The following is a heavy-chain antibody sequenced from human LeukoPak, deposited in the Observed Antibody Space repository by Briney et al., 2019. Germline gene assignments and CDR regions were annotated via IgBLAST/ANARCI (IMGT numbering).Heavy chain of an antibody. V-gene: IGHV7-4-1*01. J-gene: IGHJ4*02. CDR2: INTNTGNP. CDR3: ARGLYLLRYSGYESLLDY. CDR1: AYTFTSYA. D-gene: IGHD5-12*01. Sequence: ASVKVSCKTSAYTFTSYAMNWVRQAPGQGLEWMGWINTNTGNPTYAQDFTGRFVFSLDTSVSTAYLQIDGLRTEDTAVYFCARGLYLLRYSGYESLLDYWGQGTLITVSS.